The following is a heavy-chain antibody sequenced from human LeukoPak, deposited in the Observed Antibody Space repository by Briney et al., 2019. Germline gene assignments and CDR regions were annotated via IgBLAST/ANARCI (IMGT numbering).Heavy chain of an antibody. D-gene: IGHD6-6*01. CDR2: INHSGNT. V-gene: IGHV4-34*01. Sequence: SETLSLTCAVYGGSFSGYYWSWIRQPPGKGLEWIGEINHSGNTNYNPSLKSRVTILVDTSKNQFSLKLSSVTAADTAVYYCARGRRQLVRPFDYWGQGTLVTVSS. J-gene: IGHJ4*02. CDR3: ARGRRQLVRPFDY. CDR1: GGSFSGYY.